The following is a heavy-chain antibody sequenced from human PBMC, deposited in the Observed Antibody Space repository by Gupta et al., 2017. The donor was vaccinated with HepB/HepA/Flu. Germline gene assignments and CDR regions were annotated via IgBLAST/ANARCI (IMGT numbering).Heavy chain of an antibody. D-gene: IGHD3-3*01. J-gene: IGHJ5*02. V-gene: IGHV1-2*04. CDR2: INPNSGGT. CDR1: GYTFPGYY. CDR3: ARDFGWSGYERVFDP. Sequence: QVQLVQSGAEVKKPGASVKVSCKASGYTFPGYYMHWVRQAPGQGLEWMGWINPNSGGTNYAQKFQGWVTMTRDTSISTAHMELSRLRSDDTAVYYCARDFGWSGYERVFDPWGQGTLVTVSS.